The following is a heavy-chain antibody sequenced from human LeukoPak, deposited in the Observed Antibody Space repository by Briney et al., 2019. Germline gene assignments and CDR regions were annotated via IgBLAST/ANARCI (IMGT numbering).Heavy chain of an antibody. CDR3: ARDDSSGYNFDY. D-gene: IGHD3-22*01. V-gene: IGHV1-46*01. CDR1: GYTFTSYY. CDR2: INPSGGST. Sequence: ASVKVSCKASGYTFTSYYMHWVRQAPGQGLEWMGIINPSGGSTSYAQRFQGRLAMTRGSSTSTVYMELSSLRSEDTAVYYCARDDSSGYNFDYWGQGTLVTVSS. J-gene: IGHJ4*02.